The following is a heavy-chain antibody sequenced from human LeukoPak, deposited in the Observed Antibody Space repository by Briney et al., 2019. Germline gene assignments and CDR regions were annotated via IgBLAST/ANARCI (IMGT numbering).Heavy chain of an antibody. CDR1: GFTFDDYG. CDR2: INWNGDTT. CDR3: ARGSNYCSSTSCYTLYYYYFMDV. J-gene: IGHJ6*03. V-gene: IGHV3-20*04. D-gene: IGHD2-2*02. Sequence: GGSLRLSCAASGFTFDDYGMSWVRQAPGKGLERVSGINWNGDTTAYADSAKGRFTISSDNAKNSLYLQMNSLRAEDTALYYCARGSNYCSSTSCYTLYYYYFMDVWGKGTTVTVSS.